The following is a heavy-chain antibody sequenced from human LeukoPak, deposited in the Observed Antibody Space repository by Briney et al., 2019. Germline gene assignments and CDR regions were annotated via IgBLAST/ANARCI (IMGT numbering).Heavy chain of an antibody. V-gene: IGHV4-4*07. CDR1: GGSISSYY. D-gene: IGHD3-16*01. J-gene: IGHJ4*02. CDR3: ARAEGLWGSPSAVDY. Sequence: SETLSLTCTVSGGSISSYYWSWIRQPAGKGLEWIGRIYTSGSTNYNPSLKSRVTISVDTSKNQFSLKLSSVTAADTAVYYCARAEGLWGSPSAVDYWGQGTLVTVSS. CDR2: IYTSGST.